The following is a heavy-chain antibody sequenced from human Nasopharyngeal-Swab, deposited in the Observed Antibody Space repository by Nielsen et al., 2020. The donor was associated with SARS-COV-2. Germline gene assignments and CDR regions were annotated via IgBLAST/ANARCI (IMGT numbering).Heavy chain of an antibody. CDR2: ISGSGGST. CDR1: GFTFSSYA. Sequence: GESLKISCAASGFTFSSYAMSWVRPAPGKGLEWVSAISGSGGSTYYADSVKGRFTISRDNSKNTLYLQMNSLRAEDTAVYYCAKGGAGYSGYDDYWGQGTLVTVSS. CDR3: AKGGAGYSGYDDY. D-gene: IGHD5-12*01. V-gene: IGHV3-23*01. J-gene: IGHJ4*02.